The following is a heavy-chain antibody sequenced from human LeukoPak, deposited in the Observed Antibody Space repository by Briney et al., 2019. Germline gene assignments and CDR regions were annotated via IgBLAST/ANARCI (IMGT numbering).Heavy chain of an antibody. CDR1: GFTFSDHY. CDR3: ARAYYYYDSSGYYYTGAFDI. D-gene: IGHD3-22*01. CDR2: TRNKANSYTT. J-gene: IGHJ3*02. V-gene: IGHV3-72*01. Sequence: GGSLRLSCAASGFTFSDHYIDWVRQAPGKGLEWVGRTRNKANSYTTEYAASVKGRFTISRDDSKNSLYLQMNSLKTEDTAVYYCARAYYYYDSSGYYYTGAFDIWGQGTMVTVSS.